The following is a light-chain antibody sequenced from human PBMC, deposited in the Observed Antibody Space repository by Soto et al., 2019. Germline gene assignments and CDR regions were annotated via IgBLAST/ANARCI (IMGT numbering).Light chain of an antibody. CDR3: QKYNSAPL. J-gene: IGKJ4*01. CDR1: QGISNY. V-gene: IGKV1-27*01. Sequence: DIPMTQSPSSLSASVGDRVTITCRASQGISNYLAWYQQKPGKVPKLLIYAASTLQSVVPSRFSGSGSGTDFTLTISSLQPEDVATYYCQKYNSAPLFGGGTKVEIK. CDR2: AAS.